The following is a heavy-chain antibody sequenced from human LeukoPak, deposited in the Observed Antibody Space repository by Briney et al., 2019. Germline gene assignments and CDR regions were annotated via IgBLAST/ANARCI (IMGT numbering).Heavy chain of an antibody. CDR3: ARKGTFGRSDY. Sequence: GGSLRLSCAASGLTFSSYAMNWVRQAPGKGLEWVSVISGSGSITYYADSVKGRFTISRDNAKNSLYLQMNSLRAEDTAVYYCARKGTFGRSDYWGQGTLVTVSS. CDR1: GLTFSSYA. V-gene: IGHV3-21*01. CDR2: ISGSGSIT. J-gene: IGHJ4*02. D-gene: IGHD3-10*01.